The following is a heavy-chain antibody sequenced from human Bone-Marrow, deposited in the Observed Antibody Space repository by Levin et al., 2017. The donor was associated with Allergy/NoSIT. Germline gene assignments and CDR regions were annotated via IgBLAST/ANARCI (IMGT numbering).Heavy chain of an antibody. J-gene: IGHJ6*02. CDR2: IYSGGST. CDR3: ARGNLPYCSGGSCYSRGSYYYGMDG. V-gene: IGHV3-53*01. Sequence: PGGSLRLSCAASGFTISSNYMSWVRQAPGKGLEWVSVIYSGGSTYYADSVKGRFTISRDNSKNTLYLQMNSLRAEDTAVYYCARGNLPYCSGGSCYSRGSYYYGMDGWGQGTTVTVSS. CDR1: GFTISSNY. D-gene: IGHD2-15*01.